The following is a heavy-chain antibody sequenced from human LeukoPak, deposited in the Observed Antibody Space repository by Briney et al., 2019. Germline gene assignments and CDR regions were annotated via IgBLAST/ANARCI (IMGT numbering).Heavy chain of an antibody. V-gene: IGHV4-59*10. J-gene: IGHJ4*02. CDR3: ASGNYYDSSGYYSY. Sequence: PSETLSLTCAVYGGSFSGYYWSWIRQPAGKGLEWIGRIYTSGSTNYNPSLKSRVTISVDTSKNQFSLKLSSVTAADTAVYYCASGNYYDSSGYYSYWGQGTLVTVSS. D-gene: IGHD3-22*01. CDR1: GGSFSGYY. CDR2: IYTSGST.